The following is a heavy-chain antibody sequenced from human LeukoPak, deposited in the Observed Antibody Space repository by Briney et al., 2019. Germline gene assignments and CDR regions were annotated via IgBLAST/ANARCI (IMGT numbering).Heavy chain of an antibody. CDR3: TREDRVGGSLDA. CDR2: MNQDGSGR. CDR1: GFTFSTYW. V-gene: IGHV3-7*01. Sequence: GGSLRLSCTASGFTFSTYWMSWVRQAPRKGLEWVASMNQDGSGRHYSDSVKGRFTISRDNAKNSVSLQMNSLRVEDTALYYCTREDRVGGSLDAWGQGTLVTVSS. D-gene: IGHD1-26*01. J-gene: IGHJ5*02.